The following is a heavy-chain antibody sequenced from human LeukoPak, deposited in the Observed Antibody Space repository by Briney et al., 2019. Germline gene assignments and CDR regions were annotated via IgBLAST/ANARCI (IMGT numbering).Heavy chain of an antibody. CDR3: AKDVYYYGSGSSTVFDY. J-gene: IGHJ4*02. V-gene: IGHV3-30*18. D-gene: IGHD3-10*01. Sequence: GGSLRLSCAASGFTFSSYGMHWVRQAPGKGLEWVAVISYDGSNKYYADSVKGRFTISRDNSKNTLYLQMNSLRAEDTAVYYCAKDVYYYGSGSSTVFDYWGQGTLVTVSS. CDR2: ISYDGSNK. CDR1: GFTFSSYG.